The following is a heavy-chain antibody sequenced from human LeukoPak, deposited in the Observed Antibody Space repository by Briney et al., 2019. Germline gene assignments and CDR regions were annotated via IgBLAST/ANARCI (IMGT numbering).Heavy chain of an antibody. D-gene: IGHD2-2*02. Sequence: KPSETLSLTCTVSGGSISSYYWSWIRQPPGKGLEWIGYIYYSGSTYYNPSLKSRVTISVDTSMNQFSLKLSSVTAADTAVYYCAREQECSSTSCYKRAGFDPWGQGTLVTVSS. CDR3: AREQECSSTSCYKRAGFDP. CDR2: IYYSGST. J-gene: IGHJ5*02. V-gene: IGHV4-59*12. CDR1: GGSISSYY.